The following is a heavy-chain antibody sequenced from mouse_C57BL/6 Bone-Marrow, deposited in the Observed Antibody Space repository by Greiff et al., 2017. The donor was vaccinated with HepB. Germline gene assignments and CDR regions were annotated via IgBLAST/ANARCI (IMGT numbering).Heavy chain of an antibody. CDR2: IRSKSNNYAT. CDR1: GFSFNTYA. CDR3: VRHGVYYWYFDV. D-gene: IGHD1-1*01. V-gene: IGHV10-1*01. Sequence: EVKLVESGGGLVQPKGSLKLSCAASGFSFNTYAMNWVRQAPGKGLEWVARIRSKSNNYATYYADSVKDRFTISRDDSESMLYLQMNNLKTEDTAMYYCVRHGVYYWYFDVWGTGTTVTVSS. J-gene: IGHJ1*03.